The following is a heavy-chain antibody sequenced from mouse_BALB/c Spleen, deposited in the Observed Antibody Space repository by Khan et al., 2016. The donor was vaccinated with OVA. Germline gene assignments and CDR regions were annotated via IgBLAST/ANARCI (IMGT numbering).Heavy chain of an antibody. CDR2: INPSSGYS. J-gene: IGHJ1*01. Sequence: QVQLQQSGAELANPGASVKMSCKSSGYTFSVYWIYWLKQRPGQGLEWIGYINPSSGYSDYNQRFKDKATLTADKSSTTAYMQLSSLTSEDSGVYFCARRSFDGDRWYFDVWGAGTTVTVSS. D-gene: IGHD2-13*01. CDR1: GYTFSVYW. V-gene: IGHV1-7*01. CDR3: ARRSFDGDRWYFDV.